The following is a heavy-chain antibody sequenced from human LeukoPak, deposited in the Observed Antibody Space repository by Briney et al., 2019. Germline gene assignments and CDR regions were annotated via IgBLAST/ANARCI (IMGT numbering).Heavy chain of an antibody. CDR1: GGSISSGGYS. D-gene: IGHD3-3*01. CDR2: IYHSGST. Sequence: SETLSLTCAVSGGSISSGGYSWSWIRQPPRKGLEWIGYIYHSGSTYYNPSLKSRVTISVDRSKNQFSLKLSSVTAADTAVYYCARASGYDFWSGYPHPNWFDPWGQGTLVTVSS. V-gene: IGHV4-30-2*01. CDR3: ARASGYDFWSGYPHPNWFDP. J-gene: IGHJ5*02.